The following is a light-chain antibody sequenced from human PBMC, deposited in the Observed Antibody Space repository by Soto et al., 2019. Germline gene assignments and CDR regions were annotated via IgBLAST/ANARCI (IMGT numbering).Light chain of an antibody. CDR2: DAS. J-gene: IGKJ2*01. CDR1: QNINNW. V-gene: IGKV1-5*01. Sequence: DLQMTQSPSTLSASVGDRVTITCRASQNINNWLAWYQQKPGKAPKLLIYDASSLESGVPSRFSGSGSGTEFTLTISNLQPDDLATYYCQQHDSFWTFGQGTKLEMK. CDR3: QQHDSFWT.